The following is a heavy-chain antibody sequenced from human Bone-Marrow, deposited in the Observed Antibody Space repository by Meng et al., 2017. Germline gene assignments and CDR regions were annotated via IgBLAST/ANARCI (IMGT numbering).Heavy chain of an antibody. CDR1: GGSFSGFY. V-gene: IGHV4-34*01. J-gene: IGHJ4*02. Sequence: QVQLRQWGAGLLKPSETLSLTCAVYGGSFSGFYWNWFRQPPGKGLEWIAEINHSGSTNINPSLKSRVTILADTSKNQFSLKVRSVTAADTAVYYCAREAYSTSLSSATGFDYWGQGILVTVSS. CDR2: INHSGST. CDR3: AREAYSTSLSSATGFDY. D-gene: IGHD6-13*01.